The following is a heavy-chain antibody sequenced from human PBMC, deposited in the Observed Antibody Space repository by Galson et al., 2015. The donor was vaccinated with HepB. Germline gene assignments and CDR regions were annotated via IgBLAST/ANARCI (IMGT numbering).Heavy chain of an antibody. Sequence: SLRLSCAAPGFTFSSYSMNWVRQAPGKGLEWVSYISSSSSTIYYADSVKGRFTISRDNAKNSLYLQMNSLRDEDTAVYYCAGRPPLESYAFDIWGQGTMVTVSS. D-gene: IGHD1-26*01. V-gene: IGHV3-48*02. CDR1: GFTFSSYS. CDR2: ISSSSSTI. J-gene: IGHJ3*02. CDR3: AGRPPLESYAFDI.